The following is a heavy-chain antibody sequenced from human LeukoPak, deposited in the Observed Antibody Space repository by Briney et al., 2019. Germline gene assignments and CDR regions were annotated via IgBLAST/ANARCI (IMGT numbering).Heavy chain of an antibody. CDR2: IYSSGST. Sequence: SETLSLTCTVSGGSISSYHWSWIRQPPGKGLESIGYIYSSGSTHYNPSLKSRVTISVDTSKNQFSLKLSSVTAADTAVYFCARGAAVVYWGQGTLVTVSS. D-gene: IGHD6-13*01. V-gene: IGHV4-59*01. CDR3: ARGAAVVY. CDR1: GGSISSYH. J-gene: IGHJ4*02.